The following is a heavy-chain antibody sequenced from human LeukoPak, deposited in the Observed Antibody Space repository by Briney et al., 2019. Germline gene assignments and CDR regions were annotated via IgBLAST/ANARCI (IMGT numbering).Heavy chain of an antibody. Sequence: SETLSLTCAVSGGSISSGGYSWSWIRQPPGKGLEWIGYIYHSGSTYYNPSLKSRVTISVARSKNQFSPKLSSVPAADPAVYYCARGHPLLRLDIWGQGTMVTVSS. CDR1: GGSISSGGYS. CDR2: IYHSGST. J-gene: IGHJ3*02. CDR3: ARGHPLLRLDI. D-gene: IGHD2-2*01. V-gene: IGHV4-30-2*01.